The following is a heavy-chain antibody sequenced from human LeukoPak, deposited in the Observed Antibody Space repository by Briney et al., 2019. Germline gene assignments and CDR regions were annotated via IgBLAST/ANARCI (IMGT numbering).Heavy chain of an antibody. V-gene: IGHV3-23*01. CDR3: AKEGGFGYSSGWYDAFDI. J-gene: IGHJ3*02. CDR1: GFTFSSYA. Sequence: GGSLRLSCAPSGFTFSSYAMSWVRQAPGKGLEWVSSISSSSSYIYYADSVKGRFTISRDNSKNTLYLQMNSLRAEDTAVYYCAKEGGFGYSSGWYDAFDIWGQGTMVTVSS. CDR2: ISSSSSYI. D-gene: IGHD6-19*01.